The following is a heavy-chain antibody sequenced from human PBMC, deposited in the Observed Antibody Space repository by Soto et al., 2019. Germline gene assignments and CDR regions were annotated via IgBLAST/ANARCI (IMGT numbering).Heavy chain of an antibody. J-gene: IGHJ4*02. V-gene: IGHV3-23*01. CDR2: ISGSGGST. CDR3: AKDLAPAMPLYDFDY. Sequence: EVQLLESGGGLVQPGGSLRLSCAASGFTFSSSAMSWVRQAPGKGLEWVSAISGSGGSTYYADSVQGRFTISRDNSKNTLYLQMNSLRAEDTAVYYCAKDLAPAMPLYDFDYWGQGTLVTVSS. D-gene: IGHD2-2*01. CDR1: GFTFSSSA.